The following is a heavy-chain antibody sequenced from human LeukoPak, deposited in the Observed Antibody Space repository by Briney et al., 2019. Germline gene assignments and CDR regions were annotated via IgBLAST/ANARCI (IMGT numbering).Heavy chain of an antibody. CDR2: INHSGRT. Sequence: SETLSLTCTVSGGSISSSSYYWGWIRQPPGKGLEWIGEINHSGRTNYNPSLKSRVTISVDTSKKQFSLKLSSVTAADTAVYYCARGVDYYGVWGQGTLVTVSS. V-gene: IGHV4-39*07. D-gene: IGHD3-10*01. J-gene: IGHJ4*02. CDR1: GGSISSSSYY. CDR3: ARGVDYYGV.